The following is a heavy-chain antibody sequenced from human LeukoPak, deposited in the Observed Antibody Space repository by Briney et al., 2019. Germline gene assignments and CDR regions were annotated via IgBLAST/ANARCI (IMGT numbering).Heavy chain of an antibody. CDR3: ARIGCSGGNCYGYYYYGMDV. D-gene: IGHD2-15*01. Sequence: GGSLRLSCAASGFTFSSYAMSWVRQAPGKGLEWVSAISGSGGSTYYADSVKGRFTISRDNSKNTLYLQTNSLRAEDTAVYYCARIGCSGGNCYGYYYYGMDVWGQGTTVTVSS. J-gene: IGHJ6*02. CDR1: GFTFSSYA. CDR2: ISGSGGST. V-gene: IGHV3-23*01.